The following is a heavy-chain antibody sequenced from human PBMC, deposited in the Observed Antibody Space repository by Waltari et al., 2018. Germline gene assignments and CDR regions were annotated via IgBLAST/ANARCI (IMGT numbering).Heavy chain of an antibody. Sequence: EVKLVESGGGLVQPGGSLRLSCAASGFTFSHYESNWVRQAPGKGVEWVSYISRSGRTIDYADSVKGRLTMSRDDAKNSVYLQMHSLRAEDTAVYYCATSIVGSLDYWGQGNLVTVSS. V-gene: IGHV3-48*03. CDR3: ATSIVGSLDY. CDR1: GFTFSHYE. D-gene: IGHD1-26*01. CDR2: ISRSGRTI. J-gene: IGHJ4*02.